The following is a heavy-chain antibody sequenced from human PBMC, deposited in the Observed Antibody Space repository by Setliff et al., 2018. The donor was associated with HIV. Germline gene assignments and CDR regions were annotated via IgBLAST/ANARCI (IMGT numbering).Heavy chain of an antibody. CDR1: GGSFSGFY. V-gene: IGHV4-34*01. CDR3: ARGRKKTLAVSGTRYFDF. CDR2: VTHSGTT. Sequence: LSLTCAVYGGSFSGFYWTFIRQSPGKGLEWIGEVTHSGTTTYDPSLKSRITISVDTPKNQFSLKLTSVTAADMGVYYCARGRKKTLAVSGTRYFDFWGQGTLVTVSS. D-gene: IGHD6-19*01. J-gene: IGHJ4*02.